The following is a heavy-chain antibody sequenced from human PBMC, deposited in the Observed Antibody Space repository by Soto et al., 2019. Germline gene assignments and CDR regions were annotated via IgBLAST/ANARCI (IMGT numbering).Heavy chain of an antibody. J-gene: IGHJ4*02. CDR1: GGTFSSYA. CDR2: IIPIFGTA. D-gene: IGHD6-6*01. Sequence: GASVKVSCKASGGTFSSYAISWVRQAPGQGLEWMGGIIPIFGTANYAQKFQGRVTITADKSTSTAYMELSSLRSEDTAVYYCARVEMGRGVAARSAPLDYWGQGTLVTVSS. V-gene: IGHV1-69*06. CDR3: ARVEMGRGVAARSAPLDY.